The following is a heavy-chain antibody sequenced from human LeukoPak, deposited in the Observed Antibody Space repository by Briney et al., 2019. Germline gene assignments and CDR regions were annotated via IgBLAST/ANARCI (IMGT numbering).Heavy chain of an antibody. CDR3: ARGWGYSYGYYFDY. CDR2: IYYSGST. CDR1: GVSVSSGSYY. J-gene: IGHJ4*02. V-gene: IGHV4-39*01. Sequence: SETLTLTCTVSGVSVSSGSYYWTWIRQPPGKGLEWIGSIYYSGSTYYNPSLKSRVTISVDTSKNQFSLKLSSVTAADTAVYYCARGWGYSYGYYFDYWGQGTLVTVSS. D-gene: IGHD5-18*01.